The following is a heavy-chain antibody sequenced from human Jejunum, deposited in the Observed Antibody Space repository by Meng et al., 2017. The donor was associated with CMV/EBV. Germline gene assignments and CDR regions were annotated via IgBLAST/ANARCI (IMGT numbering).Heavy chain of an antibody. CDR3: GRGGSSGRE. D-gene: IGHD6-19*01. Sequence: LSCTVSGGAISPHYCSWIRQPPGKGLEWIGYVYFTGTTNYHPSLKSRVTISVDTSKNQFSLKLNSVTAADTAVYFCGRGGSSGREWGQGTLVTVSS. V-gene: IGHV4-59*11. CDR2: VYFTGTT. CDR1: GGAISPHY. J-gene: IGHJ4*02.